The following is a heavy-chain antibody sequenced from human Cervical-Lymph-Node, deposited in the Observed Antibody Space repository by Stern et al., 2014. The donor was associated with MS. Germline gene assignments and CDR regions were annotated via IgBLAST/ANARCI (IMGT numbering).Heavy chain of an antibody. CDR2: SYWDEDK. Sequence: ESGPTLVKPTQTLTLTCTFSGFSFSTGEVGVGWIRQPPGKALEWLAPSYWDEDKRYSPSLQGRLTITKDTSKSQVVLTMTNMDPVDTATYYCTRSRSYTYGAKRAWYFDLWGRGTHVTVAS. J-gene: IGHJ2*01. CDR3: TRSRSYTYGAKRAWYFDL. D-gene: IGHD4-23*01. V-gene: IGHV2-5*02. CDR1: GFSFSTGEVG.